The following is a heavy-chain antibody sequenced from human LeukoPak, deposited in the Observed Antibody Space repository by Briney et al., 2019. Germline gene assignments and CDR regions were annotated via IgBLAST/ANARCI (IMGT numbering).Heavy chain of an antibody. Sequence: SETLPLTCTVSGGSISSSSYYWGWIRQPPGKGLEWIGSIYYSGSTYYNPSLKSRVTISVDTSKNQFSLKLSSVTAADTAVYYCARQQGDCTNGVCYPYFDYWGQGTLVTVSS. J-gene: IGHJ4*02. CDR2: IYYSGST. D-gene: IGHD2-8*01. CDR1: GGSISSSSYY. V-gene: IGHV4-39*01. CDR3: ARQQGDCTNGVCYPYFDY.